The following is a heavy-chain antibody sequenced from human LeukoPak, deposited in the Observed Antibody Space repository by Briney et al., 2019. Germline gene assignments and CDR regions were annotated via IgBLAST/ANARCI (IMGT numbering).Heavy chain of an antibody. CDR1: GFPFISYG. CDR2: IWYDGSNK. J-gene: IGHJ4*02. Sequence: GGSLRLSCAASGFPFISYGMHWVRQAPAKGREWVAVIWYDGSNKYYADSVKGRFTISRDNSKNTLYLQMNSLRAEDTAVYYCAKAAKITMVRGVITPGPDYWGQGTLVTVSS. V-gene: IGHV3-30*02. CDR3: AKAAKITMVRGVITPGPDY. D-gene: IGHD3-10*01.